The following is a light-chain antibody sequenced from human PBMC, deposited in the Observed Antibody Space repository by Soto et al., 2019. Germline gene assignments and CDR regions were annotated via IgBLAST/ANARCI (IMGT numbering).Light chain of an antibody. CDR2: GND. Sequence: QSVLTQPPSVTGAPGQMVTISCTGTSSRIGAGYEVHWYHQLPGTAPKFLVSGNDNRPSGVPDRLSASKPGPAGSLAITGLQSEDEGHYYCQSYDRGLTAYVFGTGTKVTVL. CDR1: SSRIGAGYE. J-gene: IGLJ1*01. CDR3: QSYDRGLTAYV. V-gene: IGLV1-40*01.